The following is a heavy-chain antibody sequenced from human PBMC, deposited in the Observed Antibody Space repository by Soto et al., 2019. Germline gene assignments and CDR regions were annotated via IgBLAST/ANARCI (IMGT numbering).Heavy chain of an antibody. Sequence: QVQLQESGPGLVQPSGTLSLTCAVSGDSITGDEWWSWVRQHPGKGLEWIGEIHHSGATNYNPSLKSRVTISIDKSKNQFSLKLNSVTAADTAMFYCATQGFYRMGVWGRGTTVTVFS. CDR2: IHHSGAT. J-gene: IGHJ6*02. CDR1: GDSITGDEW. V-gene: IGHV4-4*02. CDR3: ATQGFYRMGV.